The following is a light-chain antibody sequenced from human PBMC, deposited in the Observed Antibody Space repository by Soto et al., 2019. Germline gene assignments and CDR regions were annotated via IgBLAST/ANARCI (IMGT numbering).Light chain of an antibody. J-gene: IGKJ1*01. Sequence: IVLTQSPGTLSLSRGERATLSCRASQTVSSSYLAWYQQKPGQAPRLLMYGACSRATGIRDRFSGSGSGTDFTLTISRLEPEDFAVDYCQQYGTSPPWTIGQGTKVEIK. CDR2: GAC. CDR3: QQYGTSPPWT. V-gene: IGKV3-20*01. CDR1: QTVSSSY.